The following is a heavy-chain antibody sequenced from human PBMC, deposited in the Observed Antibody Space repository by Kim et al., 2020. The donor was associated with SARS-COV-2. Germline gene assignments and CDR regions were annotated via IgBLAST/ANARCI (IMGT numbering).Heavy chain of an antibody. V-gene: IGHV4-34*01. CDR1: GGSFSGYY. CDR3: ARAMYSRTIDY. Sequence: SETLSLTCAVYGGSFSGYYWSWIRQPPGKGLEWIGEINHSGSTNYNPSLKSRVTISVDTSKNQFSLKLSSVTAADTAVYYCARAMYSRTIDYWGQGTLVTVSS. CDR2: INHSGST. D-gene: IGHD1-26*01. J-gene: IGHJ4*02.